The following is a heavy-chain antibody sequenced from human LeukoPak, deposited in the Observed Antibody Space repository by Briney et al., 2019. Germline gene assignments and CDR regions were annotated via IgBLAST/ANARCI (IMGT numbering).Heavy chain of an antibody. D-gene: IGHD2-8*01. CDR2: IIPIFGTA. J-gene: IGHJ4*02. CDR1: GYTFTGYY. CDR3: ARQPNGVDY. V-gene: IGHV1-69*06. Sequence: SVKVSCKASGYTFTGYYMHWVRQAPGQGLEWMGGIIPIFGTANYAQKFQGRVTITADKSTSTAYMELSSLRSEDTAVYYCARQPNGVDYWGQGTLVTVSS.